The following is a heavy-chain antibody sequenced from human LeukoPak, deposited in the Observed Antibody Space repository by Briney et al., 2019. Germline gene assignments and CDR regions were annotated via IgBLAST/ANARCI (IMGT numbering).Heavy chain of an antibody. CDR3: ARDPRTQVRPYSDS. CDR1: GDSVSSDSVA. Sequence: SQTLSLTCAISGDSVSSDSVAWNWVRQSPSRGLEWLGRTYYSSKWYNDYAVSVKSRIIINPDTSKNQFSLQLNAVTPDDTAVYYCARDPRTQVRPYSDSWGQGTLVTVSS. D-gene: IGHD1-1*01. J-gene: IGHJ4*02. V-gene: IGHV6-1*01. CDR2: TYYSSKWYN.